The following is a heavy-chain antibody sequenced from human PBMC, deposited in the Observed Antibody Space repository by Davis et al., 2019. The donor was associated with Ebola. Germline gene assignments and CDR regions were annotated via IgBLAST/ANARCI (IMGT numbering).Heavy chain of an antibody. CDR2: IKEDGSEK. Sequence: GESLKISCAASGFTFSNYWMSWVRQAPGKGLEWVANIKEDGSEKYYVDSVKGRFTISRDNARNTVSLQMNSLRAEDTALYYCARSSYQPDWWGQGTLVTVSS. D-gene: IGHD2-2*01. CDR1: GFTFSNYW. CDR3: ARSSYQPDW. V-gene: IGHV3-7*01. J-gene: IGHJ4*02.